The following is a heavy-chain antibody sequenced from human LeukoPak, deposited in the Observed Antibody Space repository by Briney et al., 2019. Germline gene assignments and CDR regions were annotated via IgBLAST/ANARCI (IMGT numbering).Heavy chain of an antibody. Sequence: GGSLRLSWAASGFTFSTYWMSWFRQAPGKGLDWVANIKQDGSEKYYVDSVKGRFTISRDNAKNSLYLQMNSLRAEDTAVYYCARDCWGGGHSSNDYWGQGTLVTVSS. CDR3: ARDCWGGGHSSNDY. CDR1: GFTFSTYW. V-gene: IGHV3-7*01. J-gene: IGHJ4*02. CDR2: IKQDGSEK. D-gene: IGHD6-19*01.